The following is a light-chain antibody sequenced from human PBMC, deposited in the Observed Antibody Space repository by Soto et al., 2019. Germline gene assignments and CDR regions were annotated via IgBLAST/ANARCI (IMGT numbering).Light chain of an antibody. CDR1: SSDVGSYNL. J-gene: IGLJ2*01. V-gene: IGLV2-23*01. CDR2: EGS. CDR3: CSYADSSTLI. Sequence: QSALTQPASVSVSPGQSITISCTGTSSDVGSYNLVSWYQQHPGKAPKLMIYEGSKRPSGVSNRFSGSKSGNTASLTISGLQAEDEADYYCCSYADSSTLIFGGGTKLTVL.